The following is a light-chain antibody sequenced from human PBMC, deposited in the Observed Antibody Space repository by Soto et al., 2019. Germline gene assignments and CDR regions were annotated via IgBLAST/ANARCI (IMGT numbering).Light chain of an antibody. V-gene: IGKV1-39*01. J-gene: IGKJ2*01. CDR2: AAS. Sequence: DIQMTQSPSSLSASVGDRVTITCRASQSIAYYLNWFQQKPGKAPKLLIYAASSLQSGVPSRFSGSGSGTDFTLTISSLPPEDFATYYCQQSSNSPMYTFGQGTKLYVK. CDR3: QQSSNSPMYT. CDR1: QSIAYY.